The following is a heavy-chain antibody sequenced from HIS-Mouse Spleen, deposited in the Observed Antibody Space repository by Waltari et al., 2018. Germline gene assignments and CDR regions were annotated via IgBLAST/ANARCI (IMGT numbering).Heavy chain of an antibody. CDR2: ICYRGVT. D-gene: IGHD6-13*01. CDR1: GGSISRCSYY. CDR3: ARQIPYSSSWYDWYFDL. V-gene: IGHV4-39*07. J-gene: IGHJ2*01. Sequence: QLQLQESGPGLVKPAEPLSHTCTVYGGSISRCSYYWGWIRQPPGNGLEWIGSICYRGVTYYNPSLKSRVTISVDTSKNQFSLKLSSVTAADTAVYYCARQIPYSSSWYDWYFDLWGRGTLVTVSS.